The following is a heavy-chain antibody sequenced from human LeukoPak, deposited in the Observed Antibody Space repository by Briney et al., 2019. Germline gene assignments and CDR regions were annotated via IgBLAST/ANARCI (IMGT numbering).Heavy chain of an antibody. CDR3: AKWVGTLGSLDF. D-gene: IGHD4-23*01. CDR2: ISSVSSAI. CDR1: GFTFGSYS. Sequence: GGSLRLSCAASGFTFGSYSMNWVRQAPGKGLEWLSYISSVSSAIYYADSVKGRFTISRDNGKNSLYLQLNSLRAEDTAVYYCAKWVGTLGSLDFWGQGTLVTVSS. J-gene: IGHJ4*02. V-gene: IGHV3-48*04.